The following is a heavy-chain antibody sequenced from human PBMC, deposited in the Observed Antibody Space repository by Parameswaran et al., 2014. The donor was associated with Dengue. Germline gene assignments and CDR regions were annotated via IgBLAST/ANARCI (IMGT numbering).Heavy chain of an antibody. CDR3: ARQSGITIFGVVTADDY. J-gene: IGHJ4*02. D-gene: IGHD3-3*01. Sequence: RWIRQPPGKGLEWIGYIYYSGSTYYNPSLKSRVTISVDTSKNQFSLKLSSVTAADTAVYYCARQSGITIFGVVTADDYWGQGTLVTVSS. V-gene: IGHV4-31*02. CDR2: IYYSGST.